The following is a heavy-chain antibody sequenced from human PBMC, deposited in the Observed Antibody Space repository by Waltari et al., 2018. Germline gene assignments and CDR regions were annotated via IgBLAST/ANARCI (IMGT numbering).Heavy chain of an antibody. D-gene: IGHD3-16*01. V-gene: IGHV4-38-2*01. J-gene: IGHJ4*02. CDR2: IDHSGST. Sequence: QVQLQESGPGLVKPSETLSLTCAVSGYSISSGYYWGWIRQPPGKGLEWIGSIDHSGSTYYNPALKSRVPISGDTSKNQFSLKRSSVTAADTAVYYCARGGPPGFDYWGQGTLVTVSS. CDR1: GYSISSGYY. CDR3: ARGGPPGFDY.